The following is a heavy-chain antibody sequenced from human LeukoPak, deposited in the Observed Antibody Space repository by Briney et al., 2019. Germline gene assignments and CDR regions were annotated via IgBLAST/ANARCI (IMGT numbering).Heavy chain of an antibody. Sequence: GGSLRLSCAASGFTFSSYAMNWVRQAPGKGLEWVSTISSSGSNTYYADSVKGRFTISRDNSKNTLYLQMNSLRAEDTAVYSCASTLYYDFWSGFDYWGQGTLVTVSS. J-gene: IGHJ4*02. CDR2: ISSSGSNT. V-gene: IGHV3-23*01. CDR3: ASTLYYDFWSGFDY. CDR1: GFTFSSYA. D-gene: IGHD3-3*01.